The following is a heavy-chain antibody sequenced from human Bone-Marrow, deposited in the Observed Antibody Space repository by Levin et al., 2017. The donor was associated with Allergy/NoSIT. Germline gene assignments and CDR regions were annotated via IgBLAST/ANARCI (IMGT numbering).Heavy chain of an antibody. CDR2: IIPILDTT. CDR1: GDTFNYYA. CDR3: ARNKFDSSGYSREYGMDV. J-gene: IGHJ6*02. Sequence: SVKVSCKASGDTFNYYAIVWVRQAPGQGLEWMGGIIPILDTTNYAQTFQGRVTISADRYTTTAYMELRGLRSDDTAMYYCARNKFDSSGYSREYGMDVWGQGTTVTVSS. V-gene: IGHV1-69*06. D-gene: IGHD3-22*01.